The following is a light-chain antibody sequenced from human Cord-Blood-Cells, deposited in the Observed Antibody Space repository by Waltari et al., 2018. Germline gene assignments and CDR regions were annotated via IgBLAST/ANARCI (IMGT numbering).Light chain of an antibody. CDR2: EGS. J-gene: IGLJ3*02. Sequence: QSALTQPASVSGSPGQSITISCTGTSSDVGSYNLVSWYQQHPGKAPKLMIYEGSERTSGVSNRFSGSKSGNTASLTSSGLQAEDEADYYCCSYAGSSSWVFGGGTKLTVL. V-gene: IGLV2-23*01. CDR3: CSYAGSSSWV. CDR1: SSDVGSYNL.